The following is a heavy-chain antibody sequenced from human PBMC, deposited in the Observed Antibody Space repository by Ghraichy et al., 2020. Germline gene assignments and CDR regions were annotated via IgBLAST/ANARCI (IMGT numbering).Heavy chain of an antibody. D-gene: IGHD2-15*01. J-gene: IGHJ4*02. CDR1: GFTFSSYA. CDR2: ISGGGGST. V-gene: IGHV3-23*01. Sequence: GGSLRLSCAASGFTFSSYAMSWVRQAPGKGLEWVSIISGGGGSTYYADSVKGRFIISRDYSKNTLSLQMNSLRVEDTAVYYCAKIASGICSGGTCYLVYWGQGTLVTVSS. CDR3: AKIASGICSGGTCYLVY.